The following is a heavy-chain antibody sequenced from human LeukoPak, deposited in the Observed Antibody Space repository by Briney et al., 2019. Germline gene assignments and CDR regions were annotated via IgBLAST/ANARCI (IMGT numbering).Heavy chain of an antibody. Sequence: GGSLRLSCAASGFTFSSYWMHWVRQAPGKGLVWVSRINSDGSSTTYADSVKGRFTISRDNAKNTLYLQMNSLRAEDTAVYYCARGAGIWLGDYWGQGTLVTVSP. V-gene: IGHV3-74*01. CDR1: GFTFSSYW. J-gene: IGHJ4*02. CDR3: ARGAGIWLGDY. CDR2: INSDGSST. D-gene: IGHD3-10*01.